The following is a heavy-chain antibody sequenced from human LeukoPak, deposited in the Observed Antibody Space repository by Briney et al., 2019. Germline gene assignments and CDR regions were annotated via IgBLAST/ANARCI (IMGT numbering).Heavy chain of an antibody. V-gene: IGHV3-7*01. J-gene: IGHJ3*02. CDR2: IKEDGSEK. CDR1: GFTFSSYW. CDR3: ARDRITMVRGAHAFDI. D-gene: IGHD3-10*01. Sequence: GGSLRLSCAASGFTFSSYWMSWVRQAPGKGLEWVANIKEDGSEKHYVDSVKGRFTISRDNAKGSLYLQMNSLRAEDTAVYYCARDRITMVRGAHAFDIWGQGTMVTVSS.